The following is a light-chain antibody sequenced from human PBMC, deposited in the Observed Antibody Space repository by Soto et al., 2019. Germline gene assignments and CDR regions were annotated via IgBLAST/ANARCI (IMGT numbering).Light chain of an antibody. J-gene: IGKJ3*01. CDR3: QQSYNSPFN. V-gene: IGKV1-39*01. CDR2: AAS. Sequence: DIQMTQSPSSLSASVGDRVTITCRASQSISSYLNWYQQKPGKAPKFLIYAASSLQSGVPSRFSGSGSGTDFTLTIDSLQPEDFATYYCQQSYNSPFNFGPGTKVDIK. CDR1: QSISSY.